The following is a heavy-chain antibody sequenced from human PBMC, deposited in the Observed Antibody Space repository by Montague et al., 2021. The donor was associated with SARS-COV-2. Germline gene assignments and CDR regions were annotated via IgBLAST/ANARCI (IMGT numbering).Heavy chain of an antibody. CDR1: GGSINYYC. D-gene: IGHD6-13*01. CDR3: ARGDHPTTASWYFFDS. CDR2: IYSSGNT. Sequence: SETLSLTCTVSGGSINYYCWHWLRQSAGKGLEWIGRIYSSGNTNSNPSLESRVIMSVDSSQNQFSLKLNSVTAADTAVYYCARGDHPTTASWYFFDSWGQGALVTVSS. V-gene: IGHV4-4*07. J-gene: IGHJ4*02.